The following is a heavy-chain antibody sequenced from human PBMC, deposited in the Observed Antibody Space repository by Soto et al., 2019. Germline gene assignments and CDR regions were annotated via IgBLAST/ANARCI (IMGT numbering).Heavy chain of an antibody. J-gene: IGHJ5*02. D-gene: IGHD2-15*01. CDR2: IYHSGST. CDR3: ARGYCSGGSCRRNWFDP. V-gene: IGHV4-30-2*01. Sequence: SETLSLTCAVSGGSISSGGYSWSWIRQPPGKGLEWIGYIYHSGSTYYNPSLKSRVTISVDRSKNQFSLKLSSVTAADTAVYYCARGYCSGGSCRRNWFDPWGQGTLVTVSS. CDR1: GGSISSGGYS.